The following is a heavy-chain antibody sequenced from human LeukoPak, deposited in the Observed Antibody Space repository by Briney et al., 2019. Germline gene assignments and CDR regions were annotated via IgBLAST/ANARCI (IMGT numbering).Heavy chain of an antibody. V-gene: IGHV3-7*01. D-gene: IGHD2-15*01. CDR2: INQDGSEK. Sequence: PPGGSLRLSCAASGYTFSTDWMNGVRQAPGEGLEWVANINQDGSEKYYLDSVRGRFTISRDNAKNSLYLQTNSLRDEETAVYYCARLVAPFYYYIDVWGKGTTVTVS. CDR1: GYTFSTDW. J-gene: IGHJ6*03. CDR3: ARLVAPFYYYIDV.